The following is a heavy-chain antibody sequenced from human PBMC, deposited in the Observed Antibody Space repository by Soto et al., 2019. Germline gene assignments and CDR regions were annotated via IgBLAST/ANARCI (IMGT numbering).Heavy chain of an antibody. V-gene: IGHV4-4*07. CDR3: ARGPRGYVYYHGMDV. J-gene: IGHJ6*02. D-gene: IGHD3-10*01. Sequence: QVQVQESGPGLVKPSETLSLTCTVSGGSISSYYVSWIRQSAGKGLGWIGRIDTSGTTNYNPSLKRRVSMSVDASKNHVSLNLSSVPAADTAVYYCARGPRGYVYYHGMDVWGQGTTVTVS. CDR2: IDTSGTT. CDR1: GGSISSYY.